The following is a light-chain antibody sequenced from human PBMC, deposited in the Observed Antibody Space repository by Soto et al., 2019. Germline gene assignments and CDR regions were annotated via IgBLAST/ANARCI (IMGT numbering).Light chain of an antibody. CDR2: DVS. Sequence: QSVVTQPRSVSGSPGLSVTISCTGTSSDVGGYNYVSWYQQHPGKAPKLMIYDVSKRPSGVPDRFSGSKSGNTASLTISGLQAEDEADYYCCSYAGSYSDVFGTGTKVTVL. CDR3: CSYAGSYSDV. CDR1: SSDVGGYNY. V-gene: IGLV2-11*01. J-gene: IGLJ1*01.